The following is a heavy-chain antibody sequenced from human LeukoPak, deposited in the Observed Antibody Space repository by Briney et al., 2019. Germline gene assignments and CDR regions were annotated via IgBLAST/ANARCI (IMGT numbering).Heavy chain of an antibody. V-gene: IGHV4-59*08. CDR2: IYYSGST. CDR1: GGSISSYY. J-gene: IGHJ4*02. Sequence: SETLSLTCTVSGGSISSYYWSWIRQPPGKGLEWIGYIYYSGSTNHNPSLKSRVTISVDTSKNQFSLKLSSVTAADTAVYYCARGLRPNYYDSSGTENWGQGTLVTVSS. CDR3: ARGLRPNYYDSSGTEN. D-gene: IGHD3-22*01.